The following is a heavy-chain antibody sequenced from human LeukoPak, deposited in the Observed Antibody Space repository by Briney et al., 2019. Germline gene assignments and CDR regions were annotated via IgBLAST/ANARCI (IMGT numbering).Heavy chain of an antibody. Sequence: GGSLRLSCAASGFTFSSYGMHWVRQAPGKGLEWVAVISYDGSNKYYADSVKGRFTISRDNSKNTLYLQMNSLRAEDTAVYYCARVSGSYYYDSSGCPDYWGQGTLVTVSS. D-gene: IGHD3-22*01. V-gene: IGHV3-30*03. CDR2: ISYDGSNK. J-gene: IGHJ4*02. CDR1: GFTFSSYG. CDR3: ARVSGSYYYDSSGCPDY.